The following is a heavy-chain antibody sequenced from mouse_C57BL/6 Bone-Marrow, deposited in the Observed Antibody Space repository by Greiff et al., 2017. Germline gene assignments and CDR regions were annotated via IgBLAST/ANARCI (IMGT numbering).Heavy chain of an antibody. J-gene: IGHJ3*01. D-gene: IGHD1-1*01. V-gene: IGHV5-4*01. CDR1: GFTFSSYA. Sequence: EVKLQESGGGLVKPGGSLKLSCAASGFTFSSYAMSWVRQTPEKRLEWVATISDGGSYTYYPDNVKGRFTISRDNAKNNLYLQMSHLKSEDTAMYYCAREATTVVATGAYWGQGTLVTVSA. CDR3: AREATTVVATGAY. CDR2: ISDGGSYT.